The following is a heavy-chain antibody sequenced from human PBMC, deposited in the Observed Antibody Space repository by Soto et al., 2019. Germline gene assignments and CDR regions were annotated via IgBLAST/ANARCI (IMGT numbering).Heavy chain of an antibody. J-gene: IGHJ4*02. V-gene: IGHV4-34*01. Sequence: SETLSLTCAVYGGSFSGYYWRWIRQPPGKGLEWIGEINHSGSTNYNPSLKSRVTISVDTSKNQFSLKLSSVTAADTAVYYCARANLGYCSGGRCYAGHYFDYWGQGTLVTAPQ. CDR3: ARANLGYCSGGRCYAGHYFDY. D-gene: IGHD2-15*01. CDR2: INHSGST. CDR1: GGSFSGYY.